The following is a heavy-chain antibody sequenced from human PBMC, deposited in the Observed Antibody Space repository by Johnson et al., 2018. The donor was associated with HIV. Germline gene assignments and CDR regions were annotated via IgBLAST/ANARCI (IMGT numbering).Heavy chain of an antibody. CDR2: ISSGGRTI. Sequence: QEQLVESGGGLVKPGGSLRLSCAASGFKFSDYHMSWIRQAPGKSLEWVSYISSGGRTIYYADSVKGRFTISRDNAKNSLYLQMNSLRVEDTAVYYCARVLGDYAYHIWGQGTMVTVSS. J-gene: IGHJ3*02. V-gene: IGHV3-11*04. D-gene: IGHD4-17*01. CDR1: GFKFSDYH. CDR3: ARVLGDYAYHI.